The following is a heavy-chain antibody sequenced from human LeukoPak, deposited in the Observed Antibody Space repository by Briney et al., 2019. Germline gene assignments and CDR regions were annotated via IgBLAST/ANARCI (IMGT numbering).Heavy chain of an antibody. V-gene: IGHV3-48*01. CDR3: ARDKDESALDY. CDR2: MTWGITTI. CDR1: GFTFSSYT. J-gene: IGHJ4*02. Sequence: PGGSLRLSCAASGFTFSSYTMNWVRQAPGKGLEWVAYMTWGITTIYYADSVKGRFTISRDNAKKSLYLQMNSLRVEDTAVYYCARDKDESALDYWGQGALVTVSS.